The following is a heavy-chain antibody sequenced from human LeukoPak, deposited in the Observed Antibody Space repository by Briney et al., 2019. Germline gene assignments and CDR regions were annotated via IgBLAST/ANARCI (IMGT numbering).Heavy chain of an antibody. Sequence: PGGSLRLSCAASGFTFSSYGMHWVRQAPGKGLEWVAVISYDGSNKYYVDSVKGRFTISRDNSKNTLYLQMNSLRAEDTAVYYCARDYDSSGYQISGYWGQGTLVTVSS. J-gene: IGHJ4*02. CDR2: ISYDGSNK. D-gene: IGHD3-22*01. V-gene: IGHV3-30*03. CDR1: GFTFSSYG. CDR3: ARDYDSSGYQISGY.